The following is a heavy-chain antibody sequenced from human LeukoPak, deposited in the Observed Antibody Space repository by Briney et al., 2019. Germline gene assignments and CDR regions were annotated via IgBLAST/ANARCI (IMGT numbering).Heavy chain of an antibody. CDR2: LRTDGGRT. Sequence: PGGSVTLLCIASGFTFNQYWMHWLRRAPGAGLEWVSRLRTDGGRTNYADSVKGRFTISRDNARNTVYLQMKSLRVEDTAVYYCARDHPGSNSLYYWGQGTLVTVSS. J-gene: IGHJ4*02. CDR3: ARDHPGSNSLYY. V-gene: IGHV3-74*01. D-gene: IGHD4-11*01. CDR1: GFTFNQYW.